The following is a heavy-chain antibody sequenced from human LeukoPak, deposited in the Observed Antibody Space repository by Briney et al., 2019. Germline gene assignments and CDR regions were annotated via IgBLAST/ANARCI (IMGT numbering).Heavy chain of an antibody. CDR3: AREEIRSWFDP. CDR1: GGSFSGYY. D-gene: IGHD5-24*01. J-gene: IGHJ5*02. CDR2: INLTGST. Sequence: PSETLSLTCAVYGGSFSGYYWSWIRQPPGKGLEWIGEINLTGSTNYNPSLKSRVTISVDTSKNQFSLKLSSVTAADTAVYYCAREEIRSWFDPWGQGTLVTVSS. V-gene: IGHV4-34*01.